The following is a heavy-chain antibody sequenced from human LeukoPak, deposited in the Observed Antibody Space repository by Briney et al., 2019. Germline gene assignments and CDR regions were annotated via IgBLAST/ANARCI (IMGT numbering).Heavy chain of an antibody. CDR2: IYSGGST. CDR3: AKPHYSGSGSHSREDY. V-gene: IGHV3-53*01. J-gene: IGHJ4*02. Sequence: GGSLRLSCAASGFTVSSNYMSWVRQAPGEGLEWVSVIYSGGSTYYADSVKGRFTISRDNSKITVYLQMSSLRAEDTAVYYCAKPHYSGSGSHSREDYWGQGTLVTVSS. CDR1: GFTVSSNY. D-gene: IGHD3-10*01.